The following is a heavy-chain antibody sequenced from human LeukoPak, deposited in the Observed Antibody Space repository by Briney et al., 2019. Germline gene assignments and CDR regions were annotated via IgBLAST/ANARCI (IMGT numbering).Heavy chain of an antibody. V-gene: IGHV4-39*01. CDR3: ARHVRRDGYNHFDY. Sequence: SETLSLTCTVSGGSISSSSYYWGWIRQPPGKGLEWIGSIYYSGSTYYSPSLKSRVTISVDTSKNQFSLKLSSVTAADTAVYYCARHVRRDGYNHFDYWGQGTLVTVSS. CDR2: IYYSGST. D-gene: IGHD5-24*01. J-gene: IGHJ4*02. CDR1: GGSISSSSYY.